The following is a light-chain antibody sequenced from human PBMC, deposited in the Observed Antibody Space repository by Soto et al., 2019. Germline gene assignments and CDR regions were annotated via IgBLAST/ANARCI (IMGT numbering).Light chain of an antibody. V-gene: IGKV1-27*01. J-gene: IGKJ3*01. CDR3: QNYNSAPLT. Sequence: DIQMTQSPSSLSASVGVTVTITCRASQGISNSLAWFQQKPGRVPQFLIYAASTLQPGVPPRFSGSGSGTDFTLTISSLQPEDVATYYCQNYNSAPLTFGPGTRVEIK. CDR1: QGISNS. CDR2: AAS.